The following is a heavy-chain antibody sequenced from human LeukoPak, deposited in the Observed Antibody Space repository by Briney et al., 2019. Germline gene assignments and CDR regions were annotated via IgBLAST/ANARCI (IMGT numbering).Heavy chain of an antibody. CDR3: ARELNGYTFDY. CDR1: GGSISSYY. CDR2: IYYSGST. J-gene: IGHJ4*02. D-gene: IGHD5-18*01. Sequence: SETLSLTCTVSGGSISSYYWSWIRQPPGKGLEWIGYIYYSGSTYYNPSLKSRVAVSLDTSKNQFSLKLSSVTAGDTAVYYCARELNGYTFDYWGQATLVTVSS. V-gene: IGHV4-59*12.